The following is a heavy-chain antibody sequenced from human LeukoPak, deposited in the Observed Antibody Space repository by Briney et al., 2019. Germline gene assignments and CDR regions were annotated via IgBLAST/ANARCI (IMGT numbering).Heavy chain of an antibody. D-gene: IGHD6-13*01. CDR1: GFTFGTSA. CDR2: FGRSGSDT. V-gene: IGHV3-23*01. CDR3: ARGSLGSWYYFDY. Sequence: PGGSLRLSCAASGFTFGTSAMSWVRQAPGKGPEWVSTFGRSGSDTYYSDSVKGRVTIFRDNSKNTLYLQMNSLRDEDTAVYYCARGSLGSWYYFDYWGQGTLVTVSS. J-gene: IGHJ4*02.